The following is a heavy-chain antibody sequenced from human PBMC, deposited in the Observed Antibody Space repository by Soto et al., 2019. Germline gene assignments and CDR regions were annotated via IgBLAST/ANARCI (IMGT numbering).Heavy chain of an antibody. Sequence: SETLSLTCSWYGGSIGVYYWAWIRLSPGAGLEWIGFINDRGSANYNPSLERRVTIPLDPSKPQSFLRLNSATAADTALYYCARATYRRDGYLMRTPRVDSWGQGIRVTVSS. CDR1: GGSIGVYY. V-gene: IGHV4-59*12. D-gene: IGHD5-18*01. J-gene: IGHJ4*02. CDR2: INDRGSA. CDR3: ARATYRRDGYLMRTPRVDS.